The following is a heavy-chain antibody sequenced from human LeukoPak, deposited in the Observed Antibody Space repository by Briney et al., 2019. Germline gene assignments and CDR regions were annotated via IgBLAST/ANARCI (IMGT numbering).Heavy chain of an antibody. CDR1: GFSLSNAW. V-gene: IGHV3-15*01. CDR2: IKSKTDGETT. Sequence: GGSLRLSCAASGFSLSNAWMSWVRQAPGKGLEWVGRIKSKTDGETTGYAAPVKGRFNISRDDSENMLYLQMHSLKTEDTAVYYCTTDQATLTTRGARRYYYYYMDVWGKGTTVTVSS. D-gene: IGHD4/OR15-4a*01. CDR3: TTDQATLTTRGARRYYYYYMDV. J-gene: IGHJ6*03.